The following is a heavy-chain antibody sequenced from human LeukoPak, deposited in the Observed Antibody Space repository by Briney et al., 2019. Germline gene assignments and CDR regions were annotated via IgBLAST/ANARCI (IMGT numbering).Heavy chain of an antibody. Sequence: SVKVSCKASGGTFSSYAISWVRQAPGPGLEWMGGIIPIFGTANYAQKFQGRVTITADESTSTAYMELSSLRAEDTAVYYCARAEVVTAEPPDYWGQGTLITVSS. V-gene: IGHV1-69*01. D-gene: IGHD2-21*02. J-gene: IGHJ4*02. CDR3: ARAEVVTAEPPDY. CDR2: IIPIFGTA. CDR1: GGTFSSYA.